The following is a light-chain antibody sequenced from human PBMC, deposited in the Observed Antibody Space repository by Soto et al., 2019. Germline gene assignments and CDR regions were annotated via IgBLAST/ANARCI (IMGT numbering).Light chain of an antibody. CDR2: DAS. CDR3: QQSSSWPLT. V-gene: IGKV3-11*01. Sequence: EIVLTQSPATLSLSPGERATLSCRASQSLSKYLAWYQQKPGQAPRLLIYDASNTATGIPARFSGSGSGTDFTLTISSLEPEDFAVYYCQQSSSWPLTFGQGTKVEIK. J-gene: IGKJ1*01. CDR1: QSLSKY.